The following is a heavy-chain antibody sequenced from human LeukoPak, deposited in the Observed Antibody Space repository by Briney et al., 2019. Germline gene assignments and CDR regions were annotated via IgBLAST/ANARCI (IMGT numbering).Heavy chain of an antibody. D-gene: IGHD1-7*01. CDR2: VSYGGRA. CDR3: ARARELGAFDF. CDR1: GGSISSTDYF. V-gene: IGHV4-30-4*01. Sequence: KPSETLSLTCTVSGGSISSTDYFWTWIRQPPGKGLEWIAYVSYGGRAHYCPSLSGRLTISLDTSKNQFSLKLTSVTVADTAVYYCARARELGAFDFWGQGTLITVSS. J-gene: IGHJ3*01.